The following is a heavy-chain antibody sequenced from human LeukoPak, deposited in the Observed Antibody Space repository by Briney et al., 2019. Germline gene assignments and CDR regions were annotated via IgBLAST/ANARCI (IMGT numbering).Heavy chain of an antibody. D-gene: IGHD6-13*01. V-gene: IGHV3-7*05. CDR1: GFTFSSYW. J-gene: IGHJ5*02. Sequence: GGSLRLSCAASGFTFSSYWMSWVRQAPGKGPEWVANIKQDGSEKNYVDSVKGRFTISRDNSKNSLSLQMNSLRAEDTAVYYCAGWEYSSSWYWLDPWGQGTLVTVSS. CDR2: IKQDGSEK. CDR3: AGWEYSSSWYWLDP.